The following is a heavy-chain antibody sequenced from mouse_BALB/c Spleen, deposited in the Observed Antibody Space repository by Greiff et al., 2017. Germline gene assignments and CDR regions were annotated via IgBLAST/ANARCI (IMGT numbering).Heavy chain of an antibody. D-gene: IGHD1-1*01. CDR2: INPSNGGT. CDR3: ARDYGRDIDY. J-gene: IGHJ2*01. CDR1: GYTFTSYY. Sequence: VQLQQSGAELVKPGASVKLSCKASGYTFTSYYMYWVKQRPGQGLEWIGEINPSNGGTNFNEKFKSKATLTVDKSSSTAYMQLSSLTSEDSAVYYCARDYGRDIDYWGQGTTLTVSS. V-gene: IGHV1S81*02.